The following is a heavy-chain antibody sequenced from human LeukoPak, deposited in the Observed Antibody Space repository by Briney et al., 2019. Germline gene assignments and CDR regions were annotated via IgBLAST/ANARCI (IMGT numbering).Heavy chain of an antibody. J-gene: IGHJ4*02. V-gene: IGHV4-59*01. CDR1: GGSISSYY. D-gene: IGHD3-3*01. CDR3: ARETSDFWSGYYFGHFDN. CDR2: IYYSGST. Sequence: SETLSLTCTVSGGSISSYYWSWIRQPPGKGLEWIGYIYYSGSTYYNPSLQSRVTISVDTSKNQFSLKLSSVTAADTAVYYCARETSDFWSGYYFGHFDNWGQGTLVTVSS.